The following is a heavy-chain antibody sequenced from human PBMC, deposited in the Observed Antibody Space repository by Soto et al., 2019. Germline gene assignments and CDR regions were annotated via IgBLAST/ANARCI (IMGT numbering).Heavy chain of an antibody. CDR1: GGSISSSTYY. V-gene: IGHV4-39*01. CDR2: IFYSGST. D-gene: IGHD1-1*01. CDR3: ASLSCEQLP. Sequence: LQLQESGPGLLKPSETLSFICTVSGGSISSSTYYWGWIRQSPRKGLEWIGSIFYSGSTYFNPSFKSRVTISVDTSKNQFSLKLSSLTVADTAVYYCASLSCEQLPWGQVTLLTVSS. J-gene: IGHJ5*02.